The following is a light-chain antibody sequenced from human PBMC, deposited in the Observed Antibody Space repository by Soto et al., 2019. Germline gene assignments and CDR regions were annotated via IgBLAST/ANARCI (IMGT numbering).Light chain of an antibody. CDR2: GAS. Sequence: VMTQAPATLSVSTGERATLSCRASQTINNNVAWYQLKDGQVPRLVIYGASTRATDIPARFSGVGSGTEFTLTISSLQSEDFAVYYCQQYNKWPQTFGQGTRLEIK. CDR1: QTINNN. J-gene: IGKJ5*01. V-gene: IGKV3-15*01. CDR3: QQYNKWPQT.